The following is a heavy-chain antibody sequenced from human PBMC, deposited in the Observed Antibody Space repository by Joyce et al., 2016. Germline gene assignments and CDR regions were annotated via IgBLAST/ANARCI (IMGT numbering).Heavy chain of an antibody. CDR3: ATSLPSRVGGFQFFGLDV. CDR2: IYNSETT. Sequence: HLQESGPGLVKPSETLSLTCTISGDSFSDTSSYWSWIRQPPGKGLEWLGFIYNSETTHYKPALRGRLSMSAGAAKKQFARRLTSVTSADTAVYYCATSLPSRVGGFQFFGLDVWGQGTTVIVS. V-gene: IGHV4-61*01. D-gene: IGHD3-10*01. CDR1: GDSFSDTSSY. J-gene: IGHJ6*02.